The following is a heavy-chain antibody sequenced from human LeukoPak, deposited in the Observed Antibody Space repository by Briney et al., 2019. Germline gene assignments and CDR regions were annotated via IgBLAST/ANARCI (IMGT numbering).Heavy chain of an antibody. J-gene: IGHJ3*02. D-gene: IGHD6-13*01. V-gene: IGHV3-9*01. CDR1: GFTFDDYA. CDR2: ISWNSGSI. Sequence: GGSLRLSCAASGFTFDDYAMHWVRQAPGKGLEWVSGISWNSGSIGYADSVKGRFTISRDNAKNSLYLQMNSLRAEDTALYYCAKDMGEQQLGAFDIWGQGTMVTVSS. CDR3: AKDMGEQQLGAFDI.